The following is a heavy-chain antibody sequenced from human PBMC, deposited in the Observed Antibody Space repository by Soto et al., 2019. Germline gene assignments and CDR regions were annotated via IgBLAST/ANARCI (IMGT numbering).Heavy chain of an antibody. V-gene: IGHV3-23*01. D-gene: IGHD4-17*01. Sequence: GGSLRLSCGASGFTFSSYAMSWVRQVPGKGLEWVSTISNAAGSAYYVDSVKGRFTISRDNSKKTLYLQMNSLRAEDSAVYYCARPYGGKIGDAPDLWGPGTMVTVSS. CDR3: ARPYGGKIGDAPDL. CDR1: GFTFSSYA. J-gene: IGHJ3*01. CDR2: ISNAAGSA.